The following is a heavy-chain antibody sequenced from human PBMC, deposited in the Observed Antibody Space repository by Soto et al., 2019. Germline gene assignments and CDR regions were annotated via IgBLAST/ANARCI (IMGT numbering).Heavy chain of an antibody. Sequence: GGSLRLSCAASGFTFSHYGIHWVRQAPGKGLEWVAVIWYDGSNKYYADSVKGRFTISRDNSKKTLYLQMNSLRAEDTAVYYCARERGLYCSGGSCYGGQLDLWGQGTLVTVSS. CDR3: ARERGLYCSGGSCYGGQLDL. CDR2: IWYDGSNK. D-gene: IGHD2-15*01. J-gene: IGHJ5*02. CDR1: GFTFSHYG. V-gene: IGHV3-33*01.